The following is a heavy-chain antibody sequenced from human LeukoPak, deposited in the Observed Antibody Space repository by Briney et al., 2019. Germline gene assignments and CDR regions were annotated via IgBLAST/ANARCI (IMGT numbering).Heavy chain of an antibody. Sequence: GGSLRLSCAASGFTFSSYWMSWVRQAPGKGLEWVANIKQDGSEKYYVDSVKGRFTTSRDNAKNSVSLQMNSLRPEDTALYYCVKRGSGTDRYFDYWGQGTLVTVSS. CDR3: VKRGSGTDRYFDY. D-gene: IGHD3-10*01. CDR1: GFTFSSYW. CDR2: IKQDGSEK. V-gene: IGHV3-7*03. J-gene: IGHJ4*02.